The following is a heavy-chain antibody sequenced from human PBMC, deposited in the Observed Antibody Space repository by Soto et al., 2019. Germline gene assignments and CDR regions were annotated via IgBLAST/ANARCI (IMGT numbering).Heavy chain of an antibody. CDR1: GFTFSSYW. D-gene: IGHD3-3*02. CDR3: ASNPYLSFAPTIDY. Sequence: GGSLRLSGAASGFTFSSYWMSWVRQAPGKGLEWVANIKQDGSEKYYVDSVKGRFTISRDNAKNSLYLQMNSLRAEDTAVYYCASNPYLSFAPTIDYWGQGTLVTVSS. CDR2: IKQDGSEK. V-gene: IGHV3-7*01. J-gene: IGHJ4*02.